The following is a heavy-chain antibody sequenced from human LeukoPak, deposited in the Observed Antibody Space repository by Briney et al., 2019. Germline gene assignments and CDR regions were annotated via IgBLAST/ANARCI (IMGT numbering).Heavy chain of an antibody. Sequence: GGSLRLSCAASGFTFGNYGMSWVRQAPGKGLEWVSGINWNGGSTGYADSVEGRFTISRDNAKNSQYLQMNSLRVEDTAVYYCARKMATITEDAFDIWGQGTMVTVSS. J-gene: IGHJ3*02. V-gene: IGHV3-20*04. CDR2: INWNGGST. D-gene: IGHD5-24*01. CDR3: ARKMATITEDAFDI. CDR1: GFTFGNYG.